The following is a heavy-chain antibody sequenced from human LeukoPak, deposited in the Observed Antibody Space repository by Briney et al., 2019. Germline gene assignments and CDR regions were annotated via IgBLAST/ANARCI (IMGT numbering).Heavy chain of an antibody. V-gene: IGHV4-59*08. CDR1: GGSISSYY. CDR3: ARSGYSYGDFDY. J-gene: IGHJ4*02. Sequence: ASETLSLTCTVSGGSISSYYWSWIRQPPGMRLEWIGYIYDSGSTNYNPSLKSRVTISVDTSKNQFSLKLSSVTAADTAVYYCARSGYSYGDFDYWGQGTLVTVSS. CDR2: IYDSGST. D-gene: IGHD5-18*01.